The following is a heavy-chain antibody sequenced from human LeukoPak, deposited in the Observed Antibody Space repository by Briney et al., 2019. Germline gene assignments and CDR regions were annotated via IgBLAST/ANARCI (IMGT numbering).Heavy chain of an antibody. Sequence: PGGSLRLSCAASGFTFIRYAMHWVRQAPGKGLEWVAVIWYDGSNKYYADSVEGRFTISRDNSNNTLYLQMNSLRAEDTAVYYCATYSSLNRREFQYWGQGTLLTVSS. V-gene: IGHV3-33*08. D-gene: IGHD3-22*01. CDR1: GFTFIRYA. CDR2: IWYDGSNK. J-gene: IGHJ1*01. CDR3: ATYSSLNRREFQY.